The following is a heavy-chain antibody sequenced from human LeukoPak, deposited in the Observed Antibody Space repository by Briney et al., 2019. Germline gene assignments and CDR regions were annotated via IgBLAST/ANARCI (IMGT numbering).Heavy chain of an antibody. J-gene: IGHJ6*02. CDR2: LYSGGST. V-gene: IGHV3-66*01. CDR1: GFTVSGNY. Sequence: GGSLRLSCAASGFTVSGNYMSWVRQPPGEGLEWVSLLYSGGSTYYADCVKGRFSISRDNSKNTLYLQMNSLRAEDTAVYYCASRDKGYYYGMDVWGQGTTVTVSS. D-gene: IGHD5-24*01. CDR3: ASRDKGYYYGMDV.